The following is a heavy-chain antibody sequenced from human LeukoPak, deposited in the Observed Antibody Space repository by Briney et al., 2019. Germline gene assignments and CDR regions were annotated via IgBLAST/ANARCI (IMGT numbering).Heavy chain of an antibody. CDR3: SRDLPDAGGAFDI. J-gene: IGHJ3*02. V-gene: IGHV3-30-3*01. Sequence: PGRSRRLSCAGSGFTFSSYAMHWVRQAPGKGLEWVAVISYDGSNKYYADSVKGRFTISRDNSKNTLYLQMNSLRAGDTAVYYCSRDLPDAGGAFDIWGQGTMVTVSS. CDR1: GFTFSSYA. CDR2: ISYDGSNK. D-gene: IGHD3-10*01.